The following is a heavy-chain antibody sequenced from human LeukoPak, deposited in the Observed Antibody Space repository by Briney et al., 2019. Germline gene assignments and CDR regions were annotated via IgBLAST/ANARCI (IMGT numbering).Heavy chain of an antibody. CDR3: AKDPTSGDSSGYYIYYFDY. Sequence: GGSLRLSCAASGFTFSSYAMSWVRQASGKGLEWFSAISGSGGSTYYADSVKGRFTISRDNSKNTLYLQMNSLRAEDTAVYYCAKDPTSGDSSGYYIYYFDYWGQGALVTVSS. CDR1: GFTFSSYA. CDR2: ISGSGGST. D-gene: IGHD3-22*01. J-gene: IGHJ4*02. V-gene: IGHV3-23*01.